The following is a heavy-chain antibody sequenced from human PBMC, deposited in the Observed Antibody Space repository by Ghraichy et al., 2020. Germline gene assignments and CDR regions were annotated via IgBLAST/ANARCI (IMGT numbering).Heavy chain of an antibody. V-gene: IGHV4-59*01. Sequence: GALRLSCTVSGGSISSYYWSWIRQPPGKGLEWIGYIYYSGSTNYNPSLKSRVTISVDTSKNQFSLKLSSVTAADTAVYYCARVWYYYDSSGYYSNPPNWFDPWGQGTRVTVSA. CDR1: GGSISSYY. D-gene: IGHD3-22*01. CDR3: ARVWYYYDSSGYYSNPPNWFDP. CDR2: IYYSGST. J-gene: IGHJ5*02.